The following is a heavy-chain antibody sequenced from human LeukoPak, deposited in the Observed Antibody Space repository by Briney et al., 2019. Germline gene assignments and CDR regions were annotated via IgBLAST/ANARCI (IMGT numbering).Heavy chain of an antibody. V-gene: IGHV4-38-2*02. CDR1: GYSISSGYY. D-gene: IGHD5-18*01. CDR2: IYHSGST. Sequence: SETLSLTCTVSGYSISSGYYWGWIRQPPGKGLERIGSIYHSGSTYYNPSLKSRVTISVDMSKNQFSLKLSSVTAADTAVYYCARDRWGGTAMMIDYWGQGTLVTVSS. CDR3: ARDRWGGTAMMIDY. J-gene: IGHJ4*02.